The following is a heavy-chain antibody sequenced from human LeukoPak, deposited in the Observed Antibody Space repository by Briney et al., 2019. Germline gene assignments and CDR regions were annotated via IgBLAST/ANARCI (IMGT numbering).Heavy chain of an antibody. CDR2: IKQDGSEK. CDR3: AREGGGSYAILFDY. V-gene: IGHV3-7*01. Sequence: GGSLRLSCAASGFTFSSYWMSWVRQAPGKGLEGVANIKQDGSEKYYVDSVKGRFTISRDNAKNSLYLQMNSLRAEDTAVYYCAREGGGSYAILFDYWGQGTLVTVSS. J-gene: IGHJ4*02. CDR1: GFTFSSYW. D-gene: IGHD1-26*01.